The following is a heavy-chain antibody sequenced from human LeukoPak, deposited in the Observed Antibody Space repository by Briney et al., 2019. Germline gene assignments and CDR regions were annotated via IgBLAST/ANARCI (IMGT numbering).Heavy chain of an antibody. CDR3: ARDLRDYYDSSGYSLPFAY. J-gene: IGHJ4*02. CDR1: GFTFSDYY. D-gene: IGHD3-22*01. CDR2: ISSSTGYT. Sequence: GGSLRLSCAASGFTFSDYYMSWIRQAPGNGLEWLSYISSSTGYTNYADSVRGRFTISRDNAKNSLYLQMNSLRAEDTAVYYCARDLRDYYDSSGYSLPFAYWGQGTLVTVSS. V-gene: IGHV3-11*05.